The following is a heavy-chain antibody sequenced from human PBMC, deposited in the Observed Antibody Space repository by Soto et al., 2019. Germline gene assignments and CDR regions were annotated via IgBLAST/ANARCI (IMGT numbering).Heavy chain of an antibody. CDR1: GFTFFDYG. CDR3: AKGESTSSETYNGMDV. D-gene: IGHD2-2*01. CDR2: TSGSGGKT. V-gene: IGHV3-23*01. Sequence: GGSLRLSCAASGFTFFDYGMSWVRQAPGKGLEWVSSTSGSGGKTYYGDSVKGRFTISRDNSKNILYLQMNSLRAEDTATYYCAKGESTSSETYNGMDVWGQGTSVTVSS. J-gene: IGHJ6*02.